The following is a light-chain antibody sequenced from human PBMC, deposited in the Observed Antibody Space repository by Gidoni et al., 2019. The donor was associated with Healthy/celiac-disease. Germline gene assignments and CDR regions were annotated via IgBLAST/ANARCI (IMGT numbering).Light chain of an antibody. CDR2: GAS. Sequence: EIVLTQSPGTLSLSPGERATLSCRASQSVSSSYLAWYQQTPGQAPRLLIYGASSRATGLPDRFSGSWSGTDFTITISRLAPEDFAVYYCQQYGSSPTFGGGTKVEIK. J-gene: IGKJ4*01. CDR1: QSVSSSY. CDR3: QQYGSSPT. V-gene: IGKV3-20*01.